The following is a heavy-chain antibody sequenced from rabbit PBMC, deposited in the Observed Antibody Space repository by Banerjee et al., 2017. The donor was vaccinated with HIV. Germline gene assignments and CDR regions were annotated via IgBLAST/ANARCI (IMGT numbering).Heavy chain of an antibody. CDR2: INSNTGNT. CDR3: ARSVAGADWSYDL. CDR1: GIDFSSSYY. J-gene: IGHJ3*01. Sequence: QEQLEESGGDLVKPEGSLTLTCTASGIDFSSSYYLCWVRQAPGKGLEWIGCINSNTGNTVYASWAKGPFTISKTSTTTVTLQMTSLTAADTATYFCARSVAGADWSYDLWGQGTLVTVS. D-gene: IGHD8-1*01. V-gene: IGHV1S45*01.